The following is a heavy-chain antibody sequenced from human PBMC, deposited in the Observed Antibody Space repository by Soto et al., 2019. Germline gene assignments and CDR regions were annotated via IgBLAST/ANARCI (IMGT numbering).Heavy chain of an antibody. D-gene: IGHD2-2*01. CDR2: IYYSGST. V-gene: IGHV4-59*08. Sequence: QVQLQESGPGLVKPSETLSLTCTVSGGSISSYYWSWIRQPPGKGLEWIGYIYYSGSTNYNPSLMSRVTISVDTSKNQFSLKLSSVTAADTAVYYCARRSDIVVVPAANRVHQENYYYYYYMDVWGKGTTVTVSS. CDR3: ARRSDIVVVPAANRVHQENYYYYYYMDV. CDR1: GGSISSYY. J-gene: IGHJ6*03.